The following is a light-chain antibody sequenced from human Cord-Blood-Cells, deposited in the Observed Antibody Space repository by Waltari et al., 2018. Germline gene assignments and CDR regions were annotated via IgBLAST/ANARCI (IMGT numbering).Light chain of an antibody. CDR3: QQYNSYST. CDR1: QSISSW. CDR2: DAS. V-gene: IGKV1-5*01. Sequence: DIQMTQSPSTLSASVGDSVTITCRASQSISSWLAWYQQKPGKATKLLIYDASSLESGVPSRFSGSGSGTEFTLTISSLQPDDFATYYCQQYNSYSTFGQGTKLEIK. J-gene: IGKJ2*01.